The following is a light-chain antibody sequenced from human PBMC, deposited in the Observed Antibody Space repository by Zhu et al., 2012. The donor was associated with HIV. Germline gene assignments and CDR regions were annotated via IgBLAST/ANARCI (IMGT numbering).Light chain of an antibody. CDR3: QQYNDYRRT. CDR2: KTT. J-gene: IGKJ1*01. Sequence: DIQMTQSPSTLSASVGDRVTISCRASESINGLLAWYQQRPGKAPRFPIFKTTSLQTGVPARFSGSRHGAVYSLTISNLQPEDSATYYCQQYNDYRRTFGPGTKLEI. V-gene: IGKV1-5*03. CDR1: ESINGL.